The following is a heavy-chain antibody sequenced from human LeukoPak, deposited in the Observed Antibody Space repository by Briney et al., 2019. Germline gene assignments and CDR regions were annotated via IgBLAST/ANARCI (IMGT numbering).Heavy chain of an antibody. J-gene: IGHJ4*02. CDR2: ISSSGSYT. V-gene: IGHV3-11*06. CDR1: GFTFSDYY. CDR3: ARDLREFDSSGYYLDY. D-gene: IGHD3-22*01. Sequence: GGSLRLSCAASGFTFSDYYMSWIRLAPGKGLEWVSYISSSGSYTNYADSVKGRFTISRDNAKNSLYLQMNSLRAEDTAVYYCARDLREFDSSGYYLDYWGQGTLVTVSS.